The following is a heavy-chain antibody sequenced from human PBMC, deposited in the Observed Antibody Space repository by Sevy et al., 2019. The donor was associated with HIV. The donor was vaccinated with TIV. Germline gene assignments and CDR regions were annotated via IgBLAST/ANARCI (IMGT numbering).Heavy chain of an antibody. CDR3: AGRIAVAAFDY. V-gene: IGHV4-61*02. J-gene: IGHJ4*02. CDR1: GGSFSSSSYY. D-gene: IGHD6-19*01. CDR2: IYTSGST. Sequence: SETLSLTCTVSGGSFSSSSYYWNWIRQPAGRGLEWIGRIYTSGSTNYNPSLKSRVTMSVDTSENQFSLKLSSVTAADTAVYYCAGRIAVAAFDYWGQGNLVTVSS.